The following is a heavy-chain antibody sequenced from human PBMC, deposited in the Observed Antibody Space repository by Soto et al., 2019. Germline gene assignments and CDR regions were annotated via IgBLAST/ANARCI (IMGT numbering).Heavy chain of an antibody. CDR1: GFTFSSYG. V-gene: IGHV3-30*18. D-gene: IGHD6-19*01. J-gene: IGHJ6*02. CDR2: ISYDGSNK. CDR3: AKDSSWSDSSGRPYYGMDV. Sequence: GGSLRLSCAASGFTFSSYGMHWVRQAPGKGLEWVAVISYDGSNKYYADSVKGRFTISRDNSKNTLYLQMNSLRAEDTAVYYCAKDSSWSDSSGRPYYGMDVWGQGTTVTVSS.